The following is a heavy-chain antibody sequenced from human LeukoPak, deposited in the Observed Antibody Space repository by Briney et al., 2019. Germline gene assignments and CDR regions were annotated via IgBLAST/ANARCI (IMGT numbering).Heavy chain of an antibody. V-gene: IGHV3-23*01. Sequence: GGSLRLSCAASGFTFSSYSMNWVRQAPGKGLEWVSTISGSGGGTYYADSVKGRFTISRDSSKNTLYLQMNSLRAEDTATYYCAKAPNYDILTGWSLLAFDIWGQGTMVTVSS. CDR1: GFTFSSYS. CDR2: ISGSGGGT. CDR3: AKAPNYDILTGWSLLAFDI. J-gene: IGHJ3*02. D-gene: IGHD3-9*01.